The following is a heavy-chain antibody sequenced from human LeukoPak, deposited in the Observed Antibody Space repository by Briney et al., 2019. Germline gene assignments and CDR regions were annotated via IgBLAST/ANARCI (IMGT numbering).Heavy chain of an antibody. CDR3: ARARYDYRLPVDP. J-gene: IGHJ5*02. CDR1: GFPFSNYW. D-gene: IGHD5-12*01. CDR2: IKNDGSST. V-gene: IGHV3-74*01. Sequence: PGGSLRLSCAASGFPFSNYWMHWVRQAPGKGLVWVSHIKNDGSSTSYAASVKGRFTISRDNAKNTVYLQMNSLRDEDTAVYYCARARYDYRLPVDPWGQGTLVTVSS.